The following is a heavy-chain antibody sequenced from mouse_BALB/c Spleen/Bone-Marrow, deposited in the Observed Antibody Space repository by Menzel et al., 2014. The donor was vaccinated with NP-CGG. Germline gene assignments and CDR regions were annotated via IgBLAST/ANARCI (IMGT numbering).Heavy chain of an antibody. CDR2: INPSNGGT. D-gene: IGHD2-3*01. CDR3: TRSDGYYVPHWYFDV. V-gene: IGHV1S81*02. CDR1: GYTFTSYY. J-gene: IGHJ1*01. Sequence: QVQLQQSGAELVKPGASVKLSCKASGYTFTSYYMYWVKQRPGQGLEWIEEINPSNGGTNFNEKFKSKATLTVDKSSSTAYMQLSSLTSEDSAVYYCTRSDGYYVPHWYFDVWGAGTTVTVSS.